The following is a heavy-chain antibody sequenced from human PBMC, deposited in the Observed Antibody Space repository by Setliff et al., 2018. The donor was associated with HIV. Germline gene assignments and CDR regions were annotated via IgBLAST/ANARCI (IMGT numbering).Heavy chain of an antibody. CDR2: ISSSRDTSSGDTR. V-gene: IGHV3-48*01. CDR3: ARGDNFWSGYLLGESYYYYYMDV. Sequence: GGSLRLSCTASGFTFRNHGMNWVRQAPGKGLEWIAYISSSRDTSSGDTRSYADSVKGRFTISRDNSKNTLYLQMNSLRAEDTAVYYCARGDNFWSGYLLGESYYYYYMDVWGKGATVTVSS. D-gene: IGHD3-3*01. J-gene: IGHJ6*03. CDR1: GFTFRNHG.